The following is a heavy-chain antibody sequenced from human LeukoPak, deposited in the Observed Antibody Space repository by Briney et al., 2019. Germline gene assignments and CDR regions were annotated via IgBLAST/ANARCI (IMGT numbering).Heavy chain of an antibody. CDR3: AKGGKWDVTPFDY. Sequence: GSLRLSCAASGVTLSTYAMSWARQAPGKGLEWVSTISSGGGSTYYADSVKGRFTISRDNSKNTLYLQVNSLRAEDTAVYYCAKGGKWDVTPFDYWGQGTLVTVSS. D-gene: IGHD1-26*01. J-gene: IGHJ4*02. V-gene: IGHV3-23*01. CDR2: ISSGGGST. CDR1: GVTLSTYA.